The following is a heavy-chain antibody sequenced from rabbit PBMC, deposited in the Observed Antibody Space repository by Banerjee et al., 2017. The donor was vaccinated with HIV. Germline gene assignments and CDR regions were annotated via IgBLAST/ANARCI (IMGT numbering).Heavy chain of an antibody. CDR2: IYGGSSGNT. Sequence: QSLEESGGDLVKPGASLTLTCTASGFSFSSRYWICWVRQAPGKGLEWIACIYGGSSGNTYYASWAKGRFTISKTSSTTVTLQMTSLTAADTATYFCARGSAGYAGDAYPPNLWGPGTLVTVS. V-gene: IGHV1S40*01. CDR3: ARGSAGYAGDAYPPNL. D-gene: IGHD4-2*01. J-gene: IGHJ4*01. CDR1: GFSFSSRYW.